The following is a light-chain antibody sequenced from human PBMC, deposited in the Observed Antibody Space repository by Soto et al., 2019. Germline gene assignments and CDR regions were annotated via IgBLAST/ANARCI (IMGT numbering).Light chain of an antibody. Sequence: QSALTQPRSVSGSLGQSVTISCSGTSHNFGGYNFVSWYQQHPGKAPKLLIYEISHRPSGVSNRFSGSKSGNTASLTISGLQAEDEGDYYCSSYTSTTTYIFGSGTKVTVL. CDR1: SHNFGGYNF. CDR2: EIS. V-gene: IGLV2-14*01. J-gene: IGLJ1*01. CDR3: SSYTSTTTYI.